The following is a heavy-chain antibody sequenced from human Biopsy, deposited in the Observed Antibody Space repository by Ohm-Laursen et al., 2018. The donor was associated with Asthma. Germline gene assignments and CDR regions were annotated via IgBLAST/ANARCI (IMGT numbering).Heavy chain of an antibody. D-gene: IGHD2-8*01. CDR2: INPSGAGT. J-gene: IGHJ4*02. V-gene: IGHV1-46*02. CDR1: GFSFDNYF. Sequence: SSVKVSCKASGFSFDNYFMYWVRQAPGQGLEWMGIINPSGAGTRYAEKFKGRLIVSRDASTSTAFMELRSLRSDDTAIYFCARARETTNYGDSDFDIWGQGTLITVSS. CDR3: ARARETTNYGDSDFDI.